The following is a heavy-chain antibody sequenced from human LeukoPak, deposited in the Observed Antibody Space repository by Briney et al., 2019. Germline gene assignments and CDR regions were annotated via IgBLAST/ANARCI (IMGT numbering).Heavy chain of an antibody. CDR1: GYTFTSYY. CDR2: INPSGGST. Sequence: GASVKVSCKASGYTFTSYYMHWVRQAPGQGLEWMGIINPSGGSTSYAQKFQGRVTMTRDTSTSTVYMELSSLRSEDTAVYYCAREVYYDSSGYSTYFDYWGQGTLVAVSS. V-gene: IGHV1-46*01. J-gene: IGHJ4*02. CDR3: AREVYYDSSGYSTYFDY. D-gene: IGHD3-22*01.